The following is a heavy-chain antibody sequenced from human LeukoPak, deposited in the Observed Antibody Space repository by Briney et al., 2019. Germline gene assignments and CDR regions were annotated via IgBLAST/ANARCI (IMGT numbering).Heavy chain of an antibody. Sequence: PGRSLRLSCAASGFTFSSYGMHWVRQAPGKGLEWVAVISYDGSNKYYADSVKGRFTISRDNSKNTLYLQMNSLRAEDTAVYYCVKERTLGYCSGGSCQQPPDYWGQGTLVTVSS. CDR2: ISYDGSNK. J-gene: IGHJ4*02. V-gene: IGHV3-30*18. CDR1: GFTFSSYG. D-gene: IGHD2-15*01. CDR3: VKERTLGYCSGGSCQQPPDY.